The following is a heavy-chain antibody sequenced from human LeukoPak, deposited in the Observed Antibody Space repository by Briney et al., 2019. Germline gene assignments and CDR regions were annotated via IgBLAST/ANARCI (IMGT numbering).Heavy chain of an antibody. CDR3: ASDMGQYYDSSGYYSWYFDL. D-gene: IGHD3-22*01. CDR1: GGSISSHY. V-gene: IGHV4-59*11. CDR2: VDNSGST. Sequence: PSETLSLTCTFSGGSISSHYWSWIRQPPGKGLEWIGHVDNSGSTNYNPSLRSRDTISLDTSKNQFSLKVNTVTAADTAVYYCASDMGQYYDSSGYYSWYFDLWGRGTLVTVSS. J-gene: IGHJ2*01.